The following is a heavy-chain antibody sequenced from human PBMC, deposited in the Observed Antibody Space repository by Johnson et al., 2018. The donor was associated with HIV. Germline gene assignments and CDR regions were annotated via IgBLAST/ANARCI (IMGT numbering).Heavy chain of an antibody. J-gene: IGHJ3*02. D-gene: IGHD2-21*01. CDR1: GFTFSSYP. CDR3: ARGGGCGGDCYSGYDAFDI. CDR2: ISSDGSKK. Sequence: QVQLVESGGGVVQPGRSLRLSCAVSGFTFSSYPMHWVRQAPGKGLAWVAVISSDGSKKYYVDSVKGRFPISRDHSKNTLYLQMNSLSAEDTAVYYCARGGGCGGDCYSGYDAFDIWGQGTKVTV. V-gene: IGHV3-30*04.